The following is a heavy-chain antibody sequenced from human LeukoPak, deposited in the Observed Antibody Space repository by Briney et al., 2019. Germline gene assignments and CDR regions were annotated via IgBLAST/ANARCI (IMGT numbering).Heavy chain of an antibody. CDR1: SGSISSYNYY. V-gene: IGHV4-39*01. Sequence: SETLSLTCTVSSGSISSYNYYCAWIRQPPGKGLEGIGSVFYSGSTYYNPSLKSRVTISVDTSNNQFSLRLTSVTAADTAVYYRATPIGATDWFDPWGQGTLVTVSS. CDR2: VFYSGST. J-gene: IGHJ5*02. CDR3: ATPIGATDWFDP. D-gene: IGHD5-12*01.